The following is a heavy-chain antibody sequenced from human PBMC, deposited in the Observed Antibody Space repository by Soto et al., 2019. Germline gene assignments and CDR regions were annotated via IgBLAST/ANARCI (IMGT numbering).Heavy chain of an antibody. V-gene: IGHV3-23*01. CDR1: GFTFSNYA. Sequence: PGGSLRLSCAGSGFTFSNYAMSWVRQAPGKGLEWVSAISGSGDSTYYANSVKGRFTISRDNSKNTLYLQMNSLRAEDTAVYYCAKATQHEWLLVFHYWGQGTLVTVSS. CDR2: ISGSGDST. D-gene: IGHD3-3*01. J-gene: IGHJ4*02. CDR3: AKATQHEWLLVFHY.